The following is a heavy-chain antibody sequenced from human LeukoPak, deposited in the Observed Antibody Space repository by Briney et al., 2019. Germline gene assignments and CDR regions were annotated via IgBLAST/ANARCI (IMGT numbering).Heavy chain of an antibody. CDR3: ARGTWLDY. Sequence: SETLSLTCTVSGGSISSGGYYWSWIRQPPGKGLEWIGYIYHSGSTYYNPSLKSRVTISVDRSKNQFSLKLSSVTAADTAVYYCARGTWLDYWGQGTLVTVSS. V-gene: IGHV4-30-2*01. CDR1: GGSISSGGYY. D-gene: IGHD5-12*01. CDR2: IYHSGST. J-gene: IGHJ4*02.